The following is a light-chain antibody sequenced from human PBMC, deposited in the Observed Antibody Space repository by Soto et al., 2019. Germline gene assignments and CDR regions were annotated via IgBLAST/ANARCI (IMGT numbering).Light chain of an antibody. Sequence: DIQMTQSPSTLSASVGDRVTITCRASQSISSWLAWYQQKPGKAPKLLIYDASSLESGVPSRFSGSGSGTEFTLTISSLQPDDLATYYCQQYNSYSPTFGQGT. CDR3: QQYNSYSPT. CDR2: DAS. J-gene: IGKJ1*01. CDR1: QSISSW. V-gene: IGKV1-5*01.